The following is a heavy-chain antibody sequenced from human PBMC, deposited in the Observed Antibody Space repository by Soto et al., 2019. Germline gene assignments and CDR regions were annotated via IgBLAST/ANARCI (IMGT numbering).Heavy chain of an antibody. CDR1: GYTFTIYY. V-gene: IGHV1-2*04. D-gene: IGHD4-17*01. CDR3: ARGSEMTTNYYYYGMDV. J-gene: IGHJ6*02. CDR2: INPNSGGT. Sequence: ASVKVSCKASGYTFTIYYMHWVRQAPGQGLEWMGWINPNSGGTNYAQKFQGWVTMTRDTSISTAYMELSRLRSDDTAVYYCARGSEMTTNYYYYGMDVWGQVTTFTVSS.